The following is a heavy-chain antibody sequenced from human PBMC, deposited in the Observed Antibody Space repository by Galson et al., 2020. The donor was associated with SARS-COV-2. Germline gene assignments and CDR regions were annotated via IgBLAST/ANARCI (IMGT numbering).Heavy chain of an antibody. CDR3: VRQGAYSPTNWFDP. D-gene: IGHD5-18*01. CDR1: GGSISSARYY. CDR2: IYVGGST. Sequence: SETLSLTCTVSGGSISSARYYWYWIRQPAGKGLEWTGRIYVGGSTSYNPSLKSRVTISVDTSKNQFYLKLSSVTAADTAVYYCVRQGAYSPTNWFDPWGQGTLVTVSS. J-gene: IGHJ5*02. V-gene: IGHV4-61*02.